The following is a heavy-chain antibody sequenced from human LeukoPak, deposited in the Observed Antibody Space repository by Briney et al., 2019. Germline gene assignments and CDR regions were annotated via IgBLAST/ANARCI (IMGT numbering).Heavy chain of an antibody. Sequence: GGSLRLSSAASGFTFSTYGMHWVRQAPGKGLEWVAFIRYDGSNKYYADSVKGRFTISRDNSKNTLYLQMNSLRAEDTAVYYCAKVPYSSSWYIGPDYWGQGTLVTVSS. V-gene: IGHV3-30*02. CDR2: IRYDGSNK. CDR3: AKVPYSSSWYIGPDY. D-gene: IGHD6-13*01. J-gene: IGHJ4*02. CDR1: GFTFSTYG.